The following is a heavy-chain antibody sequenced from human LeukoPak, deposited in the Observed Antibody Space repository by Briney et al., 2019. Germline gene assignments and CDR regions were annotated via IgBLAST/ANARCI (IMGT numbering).Heavy chain of an antibody. CDR3: ASTLRFLPYRRFDY. D-gene: IGHD3-3*01. CDR1: GGSIISSNYY. Sequence: PSETLSLTCSVSGGSIISSNYYWGWIRQPPGKGLEWIGSIYQSGSGSSYYNPSLKSRVTIYGDTSKNQFFLRLSSVTAADTAVYYCASTLRFLPYRRFDYWGQGTLVTVPS. J-gene: IGHJ4*02. V-gene: IGHV4-39*01. CDR2: IYQSGSGSS.